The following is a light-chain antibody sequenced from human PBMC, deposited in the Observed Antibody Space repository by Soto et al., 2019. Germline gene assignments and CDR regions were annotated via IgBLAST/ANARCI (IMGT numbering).Light chain of an antibody. CDR2: EGS. V-gene: IGLV2-23*01. CDR1: SSDVGSYNL. J-gene: IGLJ1*01. CDR3: CSYAGTFYV. Sequence: QSVLTQPASVSGSPGQSLTISCTGTSSDVGSYNLVSWYQQHPGKAPKLMIYEGSKRPSGVSNRFSGSKSGNTASLTISGLQAEDEADYYCCSYAGTFYVFGTGTKLTVL.